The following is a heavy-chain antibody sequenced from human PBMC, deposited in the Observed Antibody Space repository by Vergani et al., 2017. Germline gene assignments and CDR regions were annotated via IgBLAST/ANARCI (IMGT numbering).Heavy chain of an antibody. Sequence: QVQLQESGPRLVRPSQTLSLTCTVSGGSINTGAYYWSWIRQPAGKGLEWIGRVYTSGMNNYKPSLKSRVTILVDRSKSQLYLKLTSVTAGDTAVYFCARELSYYYGSGSDDYNPYYYEGMDVWGPGTTVTVSS. V-gene: IGHV4-61*02. D-gene: IGHD3-10*01. CDR3: ARELSYYYGSGSDDYNPYYYEGMDV. CDR1: GGSINTGAYY. J-gene: IGHJ6*02. CDR2: VYTSGMN.